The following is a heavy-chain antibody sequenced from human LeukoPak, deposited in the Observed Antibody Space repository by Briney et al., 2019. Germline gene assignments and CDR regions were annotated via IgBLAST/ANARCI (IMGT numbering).Heavy chain of an antibody. D-gene: IGHD3-9*01. J-gene: IGHJ4*02. CDR1: SGSISSYY. V-gene: IGHV4-59*01. CDR3: ARSAKFEDTLDY. Sequence: SETLSLTCTVSSGSISSYYWSWIRQPPGKGLEWIGYIYCSGSTNYNPSLKSRVTISVDTSKNQFSLKLNSVTAADTAVYYCARSAKFEDTLDYWGQGTLVTVSS. CDR2: IYCSGST.